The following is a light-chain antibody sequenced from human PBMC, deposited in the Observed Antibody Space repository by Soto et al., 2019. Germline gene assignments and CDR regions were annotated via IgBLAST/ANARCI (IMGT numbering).Light chain of an antibody. CDR3: HQYNGWPRT. Sequence: DIQMTQSPSTLSASVGDRVTITCRASQSISSWLAWFQQKPGKAPKLLINRASSLESGVPSRFSGGGSGTEFTLTITSLQSEDFAVYYCHQYNGWPRTFGQGTKVDIK. CDR1: QSISSW. J-gene: IGKJ1*01. CDR2: RAS. V-gene: IGKV1-5*03.